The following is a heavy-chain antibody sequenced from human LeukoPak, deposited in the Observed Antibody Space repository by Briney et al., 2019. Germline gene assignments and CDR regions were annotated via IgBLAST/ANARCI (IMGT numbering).Heavy chain of an antibody. CDR2: ISGSGDRT. CDR1: GFAFSTYA. CDR3: AKERTSEGYFDY. V-gene: IGHV3-23*01. Sequence: PGGSLRLSCAASGFAFSTYAMSWVRQAPGKGLEWVSAISGSGDRTYYTDSVKGRFSISRDNSKNTLYLQMNSLRAEDTAVYYCAKERTSEGYFDYWGQGTLVTDSS. D-gene: IGHD2-2*01. J-gene: IGHJ4*02.